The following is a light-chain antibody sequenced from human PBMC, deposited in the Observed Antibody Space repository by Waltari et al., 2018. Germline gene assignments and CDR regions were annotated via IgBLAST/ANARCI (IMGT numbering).Light chain of an antibody. J-gene: IGKJ2*01. V-gene: IGKV1-5*03. CDR3: QHYIRYPVT. CDR1: QTIGSW. CDR2: KAV. Sequence: NQMTKSTSTLSAYVGDKVTITCRASQTIGSWLAWYQQKPGKDPKLLIYKAVNLESGVPSRFSGGESGIEFSLTISSLQPDDFATYYCQHYIRYPVTFGQGTKLELK.